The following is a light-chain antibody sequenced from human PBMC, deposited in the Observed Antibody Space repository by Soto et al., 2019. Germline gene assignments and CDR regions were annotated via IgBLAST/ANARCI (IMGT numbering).Light chain of an antibody. J-gene: IGKJ2*01. CDR3: QQYESTPPT. CDR1: QSVFYSSNNKNY. V-gene: IGKV4-1*01. CDR2: WAS. Sequence: DIVMTQSPDSLAVSLGARATINCKSSQSVFYSSNNKNYLAWYQQRPGQPPKLLIYWASTRESGVPDRFSVSGSGTDFTLTITSLQAEDVAVYYCQQYESTPPTFGQGTKLEIK.